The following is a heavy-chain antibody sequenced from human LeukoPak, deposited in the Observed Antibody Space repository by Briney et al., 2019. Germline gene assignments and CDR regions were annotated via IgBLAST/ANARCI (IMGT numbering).Heavy chain of an antibody. CDR1: GFTFSNYA. D-gene: IGHD1-26*01. J-gene: IGHJ4*02. CDR2: ISASGDIT. Sequence: GGSLRLSCAASGFTFSNYAMSWVRQAPEKRPEWVSSISASGDITHYADSVKGRFTISRDNSKSTLFLQMDSLGAEDTALYYCAKDPLSSASHIYFNNWGQGTLVTVSS. CDR3: AKDPLSSASHIYFNN. V-gene: IGHV3-23*01.